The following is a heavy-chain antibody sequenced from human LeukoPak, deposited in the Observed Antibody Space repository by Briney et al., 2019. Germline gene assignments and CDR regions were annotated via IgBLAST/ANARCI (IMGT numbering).Heavy chain of an antibody. Sequence: SETLSLTCAVSGGSFSGYYWSWIRQPPGKGLEWIGEINHSGSTNYNPSLKSRVTISVDTSKNQFSLKLSSVTAADTAVYYCARLRLDDYGDPFDYWGQGTLVTVSS. CDR1: GGSFSGYY. CDR2: INHSGST. D-gene: IGHD4-17*01. J-gene: IGHJ4*02. V-gene: IGHV4-34*01. CDR3: ARLRLDDYGDPFDY.